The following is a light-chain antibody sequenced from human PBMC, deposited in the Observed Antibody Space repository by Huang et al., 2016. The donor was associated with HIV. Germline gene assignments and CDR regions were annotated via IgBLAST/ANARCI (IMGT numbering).Light chain of an antibody. CDR2: AAS. J-gene: IGKJ2*01. Sequence: VMMSQSPATLAASPGERVPLSCGASQSVNTNLAWYQQKPGQPPRLLIDAASTRATGVPARFAGRGSGTEFTLTIDSLQSDDFAVYYCQQYNKWPPEYTFGQGTRLEIK. CDR3: QQYNKWPPEYT. V-gene: IGKV3-15*01. CDR1: QSVNTN.